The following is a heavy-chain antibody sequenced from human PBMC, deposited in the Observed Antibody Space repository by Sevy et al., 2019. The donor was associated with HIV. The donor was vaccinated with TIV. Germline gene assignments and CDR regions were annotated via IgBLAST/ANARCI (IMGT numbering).Heavy chain of an antibody. CDR3: ATDQVYRGSYFPYYYYGMDV. V-gene: IGHV3-30*03. CDR1: GFTFSSYG. Sequence: WGSLRLSCAASGFTFSSYGMHWVRQAPGKGLEWVAVISYDGSNKYYADSVKGRFTISRDNSKNTLYLQMNSLRADDTAVYYCATDQVYRGSYFPYYYYGMDVWGQGTTVTVSS. D-gene: IGHD1-26*01. J-gene: IGHJ6*02. CDR2: ISYDGSNK.